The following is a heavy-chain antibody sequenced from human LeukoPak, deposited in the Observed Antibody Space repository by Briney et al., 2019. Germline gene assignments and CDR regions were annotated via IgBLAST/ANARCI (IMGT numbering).Heavy chain of an antibody. J-gene: IGHJ5*02. Sequence: PGGSLRLSCVASEFTYWMTWVRQAPGRGLEWVASIDQSESAKLYEDSVKGRFTISRDNAKNSVHLQMNSLRVDDTAVYYCVRGSGWFTFRAWGQGTLVTVSS. D-gene: IGHD6-19*01. CDR1: EFTYW. V-gene: IGHV3-7*04. CDR2: IDQSESAK. CDR3: VRGSGWFTFRA.